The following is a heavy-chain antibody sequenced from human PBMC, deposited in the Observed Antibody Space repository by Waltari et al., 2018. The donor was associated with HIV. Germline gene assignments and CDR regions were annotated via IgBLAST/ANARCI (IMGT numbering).Heavy chain of an antibody. D-gene: IGHD1-26*01. J-gene: IGHJ4*02. CDR1: GFPFSTYE. CDR2: ISSSGSTI. Sequence: EVQLVVSGGGLVQPGGSLRLSCAASGFPFSTYEMNWVRQAPGKGLEWVSYISSSGSTIYYADSVKGRFTISRDNAKNSLYLQMNSLRAEDTAVYFCARDGSSYYGLDYWGRGTLVTVSS. V-gene: IGHV3-48*03. CDR3: ARDGSSYYGLDY.